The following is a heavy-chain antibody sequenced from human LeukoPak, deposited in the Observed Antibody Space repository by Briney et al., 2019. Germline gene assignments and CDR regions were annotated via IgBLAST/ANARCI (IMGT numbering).Heavy chain of an antibody. D-gene: IGHD3-22*01. CDR1: GITLSNYG. Sequence: RGSLRLSCAVSGITLSNYGMSWVRQAPGKGLEWVAGISDIGGRTNYADSVKGRFTISRDNPKNTLILQMNSLRPEDTAVYFCAKRGVVIRVILVGFHKEAYYFDSWGQGALVTVSS. J-gene: IGHJ4*02. CDR3: AKRGVVIRVILVGFHKEAYYFDS. V-gene: IGHV3-23*01. CDR2: ISDIGGRT.